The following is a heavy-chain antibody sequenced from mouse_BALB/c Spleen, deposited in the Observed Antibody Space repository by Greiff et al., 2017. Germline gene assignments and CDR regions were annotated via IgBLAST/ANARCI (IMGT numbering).Heavy chain of an antibody. CDR3: AREEDDGYYGDY. CDR2: ISSGGSYT. CDR1: GFTFSSYG. J-gene: IGHJ2*01. Sequence: EVQGVESGGDLVKPGGSLKLSCAASGFTFSSYGMSWVRQTPDKRLEWVATISSGGSYTYYPDSVKGRFTISRDNAKNTLYLQMSSLKSEDTAMYYCAREEDDGYYGDYWGQGTTLTVSS. V-gene: IGHV5-6*01. D-gene: IGHD2-3*01.